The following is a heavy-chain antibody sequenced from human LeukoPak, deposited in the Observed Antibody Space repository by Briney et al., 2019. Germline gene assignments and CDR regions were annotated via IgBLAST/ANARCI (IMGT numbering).Heavy chain of an antibody. CDR2: IRYDGSNK. CDR3: ARGAGYSSGWRYFDY. CDR1: GFTFSSYG. Sequence: GGSLRLSCAASGFTFSSYGMHWVRQAPGKGLEWVAFIRYDGSNKYYADSVKGRFTISRDNAKNTLYLQMNSLRAEDTAVYYCARGAGYSSGWRYFDYWGQGTLVTVSS. D-gene: IGHD6-19*01. V-gene: IGHV3-30*02. J-gene: IGHJ4*02.